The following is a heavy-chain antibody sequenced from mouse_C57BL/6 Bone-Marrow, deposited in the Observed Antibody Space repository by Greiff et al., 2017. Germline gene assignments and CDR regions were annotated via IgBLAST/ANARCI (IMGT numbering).Heavy chain of an antibody. Sequence: EVKLVASGGGLVQPGGSLTLSCAASGFTFSDYGMAWVRQAPRKGPAWVAFISNLAYCIYYADPVTGRFTISRENAKNTLYLELSSLTSEDTAMYYCARGDYYGSPYFDVWGTGTTVTVSS. V-gene: IGHV5-15*04. CDR3: ARGDYYGSPYFDV. CDR1: GFTFSDYG. CDR2: ISNLAYCI. J-gene: IGHJ1*03. D-gene: IGHD1-1*01.